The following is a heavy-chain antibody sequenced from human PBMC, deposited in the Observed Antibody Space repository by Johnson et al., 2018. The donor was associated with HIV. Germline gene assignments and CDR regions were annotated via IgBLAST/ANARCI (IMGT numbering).Heavy chain of an antibody. CDR2: ISYDGSNK. V-gene: IGHV3-30*03. J-gene: IGHJ3*02. D-gene: IGHD2-21*02. Sequence: QVQLVESGGGVVQPGRSLRLSCAASGFTFSSYGMHWVRQAPGKGLAWVAVISYDGSNKYYADSVKGRFTISRDNSKNTLYLQMGSLRAEDMAVYYCARGTVCGGDCYSRAFDIWGQGTMVTVSS. CDR3: ARGTVCGGDCYSRAFDI. CDR1: GFTFSSYG.